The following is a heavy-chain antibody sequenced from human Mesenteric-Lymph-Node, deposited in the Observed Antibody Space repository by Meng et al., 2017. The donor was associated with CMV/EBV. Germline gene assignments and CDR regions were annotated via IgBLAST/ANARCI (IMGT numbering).Heavy chain of an antibody. CDR1: GGTFSNYA. V-gene: IGHV1-69*06. CDR2: IIPILDTT. Sequence: SVKVSCKTSGGTFSNYAINWVRQAPGQGLEWMGGIIPILDTTTYAQKFRGRVTTTEDTSSETAYMELSSLRSEDTAVYYCATRRAAVAAAGTGLYYYYALDVWGQGTTVTVSS. D-gene: IGHD6-13*01. J-gene: IGHJ6*02. CDR3: ATRRAAVAAAGTGLYYYYALDV.